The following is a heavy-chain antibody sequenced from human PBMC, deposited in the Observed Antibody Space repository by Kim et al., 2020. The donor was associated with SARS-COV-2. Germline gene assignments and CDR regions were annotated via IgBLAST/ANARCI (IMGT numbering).Heavy chain of an antibody. Sequence: GGSTYYADSVKGRFTISRDNSKNTLYLQMNSLRGEDTAIYFCARSNGMDVWGQGTTVTVSS. CDR2: GGST. V-gene: IGHV3-23*01. CDR3: ARSNGMDV. J-gene: IGHJ6*02.